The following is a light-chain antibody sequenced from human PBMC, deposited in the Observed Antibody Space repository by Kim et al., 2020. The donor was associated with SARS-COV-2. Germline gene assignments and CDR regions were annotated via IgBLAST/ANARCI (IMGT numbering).Light chain of an antibody. Sequence: LSPGESATPSCRANQRISSNYLAWYQHKPGQSPRLLIHDASNRATGIPDRFSGSGSGTDFTLTISRLEPEDFAVYYCHQYIRSPYSFGQGTKLEIK. CDR3: HQYIRSPYS. CDR2: DAS. CDR1: QRISSNY. J-gene: IGKJ2*03. V-gene: IGKV3-20*01.